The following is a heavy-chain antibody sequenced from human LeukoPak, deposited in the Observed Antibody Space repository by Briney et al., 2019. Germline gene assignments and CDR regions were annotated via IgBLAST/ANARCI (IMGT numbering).Heavy chain of an antibody. V-gene: IGHV3-21*01. CDR1: GFTFSSYS. CDR3: ARAYSGVPAAIPAGY. Sequence: PGGSLRLSCAASGFTFSSYSMNWVRQAPGKGLEWVSSISSSSSYIYYADSVKGRFTISRDNAKNSLYLQMNSLRAEDTAVYYCARAYSGVPAAIPAGYWGQGTLVTVSS. J-gene: IGHJ4*02. CDR2: ISSSSSYI. D-gene: IGHD2-2*01.